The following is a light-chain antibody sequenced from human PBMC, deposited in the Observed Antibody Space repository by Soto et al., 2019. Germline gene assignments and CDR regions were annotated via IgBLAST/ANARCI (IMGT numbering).Light chain of an antibody. Sequence: EVFLTQSPGTVSLSPGDTAPLSCRASQSIRNNDLGWYQQRFGQAPRLLIFGASNRATGIPDRFTVSETGTDFTLPIRIVEPEDFVVYYCQLYQTSPPMYTFGQGTILEI. J-gene: IGKJ2*01. V-gene: IGKV3-20*01. CDR2: GAS. CDR3: QLYQTSPPMYT. CDR1: QSIRNND.